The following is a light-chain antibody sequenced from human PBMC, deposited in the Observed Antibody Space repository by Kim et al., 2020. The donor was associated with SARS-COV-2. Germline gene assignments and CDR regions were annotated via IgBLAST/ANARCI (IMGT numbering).Light chain of an antibody. Sequence: AAVGDRVTISCRASQSIRSHLSRYQQKPGKAPKVLIFGASTLQSGVSSRFSGSGSGTEFILTISSLQPEDFATYYCQQTYTLPRDTFGQETKLEIK. V-gene: IGKV1-39*01. CDR1: QSIRSH. CDR3: QQTYTLPRDT. CDR2: GAS. J-gene: IGKJ2*01.